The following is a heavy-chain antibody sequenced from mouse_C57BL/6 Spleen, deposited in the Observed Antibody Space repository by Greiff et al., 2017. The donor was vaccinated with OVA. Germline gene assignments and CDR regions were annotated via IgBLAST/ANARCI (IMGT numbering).Heavy chain of an antibody. V-gene: IGHV1-80*01. CDR3: ARETSLYYAMDY. CDR1: GYAFSSYW. CDR2: IYPGDGDT. J-gene: IGHJ4*01. Sequence: VQLQQSGAELVKPGASVKISCEASGYAFSSYWMNWVKQRPGKGLEWIGQIYPGDGDTNYNGKFKGKATLTADKSSSTAYMQLSSLTSEDSAVYFCARETSLYYAMDYWGQGTSVTVSS. D-gene: IGHD6-1*01.